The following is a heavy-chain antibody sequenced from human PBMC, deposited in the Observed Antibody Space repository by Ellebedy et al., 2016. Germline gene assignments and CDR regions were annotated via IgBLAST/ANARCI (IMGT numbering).Heavy chain of an antibody. V-gene: IGHV3-53*01. CDR1: GFTVGRNY. CDR2: IDTDDNT. D-gene: IGHD3-16*01. CDR3: VRSIYAGSKAYHYYGMDV. J-gene: IGHJ6*02. Sequence: GESLKISXAASGFTVGRNYMSWVRQAPGKGLEWVSLIDTDDNTYYADSVKGRFSISRDNPKNTLYLQMISLRAEDTAVYYCVRSIYAGSKAYHYYGMDVWGQGTAVTVSS.